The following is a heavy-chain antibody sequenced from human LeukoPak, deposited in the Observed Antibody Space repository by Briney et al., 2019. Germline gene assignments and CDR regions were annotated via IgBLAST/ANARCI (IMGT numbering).Heavy chain of an antibody. CDR1: GFNFNSHG. CDR2: IPSDGSYT. D-gene: IGHD4-17*01. V-gene: IGHV3-30*18. CDR3: WKGRYGYYGPFDN. Sequence: GRSLRLSCAASGFNFNSHGMHWVRQAPGKGLEWVALIPSDGSYTYYADSVKGRFTISRDNSKNTLSLQMNSVRPDDTSVYYCWKGRYGYYGPFDNLGQGTMVTVSS. J-gene: IGHJ3*02.